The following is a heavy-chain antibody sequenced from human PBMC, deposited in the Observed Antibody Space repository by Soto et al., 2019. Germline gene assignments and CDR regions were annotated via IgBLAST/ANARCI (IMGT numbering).Heavy chain of an antibody. J-gene: IGHJ4*02. Sequence: EVQLVESGGRLVQPGGSLRLSCAASGFTFSSYSMNWVRQAPGKGLEWVSYISSSSSTIYYADSVKGRFTISRDNAKNSLYLQMNSLRVEDTAVYYCAVYDFGSGFDYWGQGTLVTVSS. CDR2: ISSSSSTI. D-gene: IGHD3-3*01. CDR1: GFTFSSYS. V-gene: IGHV3-48*01. CDR3: AVYDFGSGFDY.